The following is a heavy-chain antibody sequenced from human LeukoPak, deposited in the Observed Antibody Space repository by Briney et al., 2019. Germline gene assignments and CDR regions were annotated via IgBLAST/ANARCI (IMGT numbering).Heavy chain of an antibody. D-gene: IGHD3-9*01. CDR2: IIPIFGTA. Sequence: SVTVSCKASGGTFSSYAISWVRQAPGQGLEWMGGIIPIFGTANYAQKFQGRVTITADKSTSTAYMELSSLRSEDTAVYYCASPDGILTGYYPYWGQGTLVTVSS. V-gene: IGHV1-69*06. CDR3: ASPDGILTGYYPY. J-gene: IGHJ4*02. CDR1: GGTFSSYA.